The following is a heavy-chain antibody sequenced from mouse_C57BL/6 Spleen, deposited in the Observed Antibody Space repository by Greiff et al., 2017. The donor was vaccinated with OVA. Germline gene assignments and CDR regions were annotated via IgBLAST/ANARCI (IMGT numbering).Heavy chain of an antibody. CDR3: ARLYDYDGFDF. V-gene: IGHV1-64*01. J-gene: IGHJ2*01. CDR1: GYTFTSYW. D-gene: IGHD2-4*01. CDR2: IHPNSGST. Sequence: QVQLQQPGAELVKPGASVKLSCKASGYTFTSYWMHWVKQRPGQGLEWIGMIHPNSGSTKYNEKFKSKATLTVDKSSSTAYMQLSSLTSEDSAVYYCARLYDYDGFDFWGQGTTLTVSS.